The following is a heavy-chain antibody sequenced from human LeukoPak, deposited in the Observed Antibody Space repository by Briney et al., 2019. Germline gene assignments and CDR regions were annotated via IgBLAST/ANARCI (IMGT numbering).Heavy chain of an antibody. J-gene: IGHJ4*02. V-gene: IGHV1-8*01. Sequence: GASVKVSCKASGYTFTSYDINWVRQATGQGLEWMGWMNPNSGNTGYAQKFQGRVTMTRNTSISTAYMELSSLRSEDTAVYYCARGRRPLLWLGELPYYFDYWGQGTLVTVSS. CDR2: MNPNSGNT. CDR1: GYTFTSYD. CDR3: ARGRRPLLWLGELPYYFDY. D-gene: IGHD3-10*01.